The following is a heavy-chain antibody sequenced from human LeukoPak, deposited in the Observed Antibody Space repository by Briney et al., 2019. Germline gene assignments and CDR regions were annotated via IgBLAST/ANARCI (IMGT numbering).Heavy chain of an antibody. J-gene: IGHJ4*02. CDR2: IKSKTDGGTT. CDR3: TTDRLVLLWFGELTY. D-gene: IGHD3-10*01. Sequence: GGSLRLSCAASGFTFSNAWMSWVRQAPGKGLEWVGRIKSKTDGGTTDYAAPVKGRFTVSRDDSKNTLYLQMNSLKAEDTAVYYCTTDRLVLLWFGELTYWGQGTLVTVSS. V-gene: IGHV3-15*01. CDR1: GFTFSNAW.